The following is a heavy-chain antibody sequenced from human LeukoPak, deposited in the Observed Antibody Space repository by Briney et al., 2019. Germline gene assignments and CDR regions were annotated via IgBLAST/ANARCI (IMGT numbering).Heavy chain of an antibody. J-gene: IGHJ4*02. CDR3: ASFSYGDYVVDY. Sequence: GGSLRLSCAASGFTFSSYWMSWVRQAPGKGLEWVANIKQDGSEKYYVDSVKGRFTISSDNAKNSLYLQMNSLRAEDTAVYYCASFSYGDYVVDYWGQGTLVTVSS. CDR1: GFTFSSYW. D-gene: IGHD4-17*01. V-gene: IGHV3-7*01. CDR2: IKQDGSEK.